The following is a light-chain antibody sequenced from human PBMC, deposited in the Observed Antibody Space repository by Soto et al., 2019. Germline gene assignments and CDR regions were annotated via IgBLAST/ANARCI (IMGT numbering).Light chain of an antibody. CDR2: GTS. V-gene: IGKV3-20*01. CDR3: QQYGSSIT. J-gene: IGKJ5*01. CDR1: QSVPRSY. Sequence: EIVLTQSPGTLSLSPGERATLSCRASQSVPRSYLAWYQHKPGQAPRLLIYGTSSRATGIPDRFSGSGSGTDFPLTISRLEPEDFAVFYCQQYGSSITFGQGTRLEIK.